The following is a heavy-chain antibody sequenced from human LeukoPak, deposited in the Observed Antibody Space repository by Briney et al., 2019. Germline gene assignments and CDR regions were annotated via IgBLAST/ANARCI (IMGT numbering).Heavy chain of an antibody. V-gene: IGHV3-48*03. CDR3: AKVSGPYGDYRENY. Sequence: PGGSLRLSCAASGFTFSSYEMNWVRQAPGKGLEWVSYISSSGSTIYYADPVKGRFTISRDNAKNSLYLQMNSLRAEDTAVYYCAKVSGPYGDYRENYWGQGTLVTVSS. CDR2: ISSSGSTI. J-gene: IGHJ4*02. CDR1: GFTFSSYE. D-gene: IGHD4-17*01.